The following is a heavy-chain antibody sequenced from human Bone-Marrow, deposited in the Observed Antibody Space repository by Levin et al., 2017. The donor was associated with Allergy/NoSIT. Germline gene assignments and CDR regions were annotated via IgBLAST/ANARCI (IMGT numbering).Heavy chain of an antibody. CDR2: ISGSGGST. V-gene: IGHV3-23*01. D-gene: IGHD2-2*01. J-gene: IGHJ4*02. CDR3: AKEDCSSTSCYRIDY. Sequence: LSLSCAASGFTFRSSAMSCVRQAPGKGLEWVSAISGSGGSTYYADSVKGRFTISRDNSKNTLYLQMNSLRAEDTAVYYCAKEDCSSTSCYRIDYWGQGTLVTVSS. CDR1: GFTFRSSA.